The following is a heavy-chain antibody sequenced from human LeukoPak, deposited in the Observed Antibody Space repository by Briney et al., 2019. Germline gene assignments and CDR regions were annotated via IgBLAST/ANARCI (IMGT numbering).Heavy chain of an antibody. J-gene: IGHJ4*02. D-gene: IGHD3-10*01. CDR1: GFTFSSYA. Sequence: PGRSLRLSCAASGFTFSSYAMHWVRQAPGKGLEWVAIISYDGSNKYYADSVKGRFTISRDNSKYTLYLQMNSLRAEDTAVYYCARGGQQSGDYWGQGTLVTVSS. CDR2: ISYDGSNK. CDR3: ARGGQQSGDY. V-gene: IGHV3-30-3*01.